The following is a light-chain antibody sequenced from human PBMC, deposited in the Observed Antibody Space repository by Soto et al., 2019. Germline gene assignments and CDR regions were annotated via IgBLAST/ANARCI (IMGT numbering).Light chain of an antibody. J-gene: IGKJ4*01. CDR3: QHRSNWPRLT. CDR2: DVS. CDR1: SSSKW. V-gene: IGKV1-5*01. Sequence: SVGDTVTMTCRSSSKWLAWYQKKPGKAPKLLIYDVSNLERGVPPRFSGSTSGAESTLTISSLEPEDFAVYYCQHRSNWPRLTFGGGTKVDIK.